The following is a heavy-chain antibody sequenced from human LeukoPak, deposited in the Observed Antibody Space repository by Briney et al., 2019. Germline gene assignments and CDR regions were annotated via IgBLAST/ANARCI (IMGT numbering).Heavy chain of an antibody. V-gene: IGHV3-21*04. J-gene: IGHJ4*02. D-gene: IGHD2-2*01. CDR1: GFTFSNYR. CDR2: IDGTSTNI. Sequence: GGSLRLSCAASGFTFSNYRMNWVRQAPGKGLEWVSSIDGTSTNIYYADSVKGRFTISRDNAKNSLYLQMNSLRAEDTALYYCAKDRYCSSTSCYRAFDYWGQGTLVTVSS. CDR3: AKDRYCSSTSCYRAFDY.